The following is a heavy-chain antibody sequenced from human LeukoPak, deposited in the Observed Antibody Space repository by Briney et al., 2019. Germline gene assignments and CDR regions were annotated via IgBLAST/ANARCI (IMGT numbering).Heavy chain of an antibody. J-gene: IGHJ4*02. Sequence: GGSLRLSCSASGFSFNNYGMHWVRQAPGRGLEWVTMIPYDGSSEKYADFVKGRFTISRDNSKNTLYLQMNSLRDEDTALYYCAKPRVSIGSHFDYWGQGTLVTVSS. CDR1: GFSFNNYG. V-gene: IGHV3-30*18. D-gene: IGHD2-15*01. CDR3: AKPRVSIGSHFDY. CDR2: IPYDGSSE.